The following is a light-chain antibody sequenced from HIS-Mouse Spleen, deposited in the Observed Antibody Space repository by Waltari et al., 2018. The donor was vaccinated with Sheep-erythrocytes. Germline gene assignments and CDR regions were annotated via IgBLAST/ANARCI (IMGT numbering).Light chain of an antibody. V-gene: IGKV3-11*01. Sequence: EIVLTQSPATLSLSPGERATLSCRASQSVSSSLPWYQQKPGQAPRLLIYDASNRATGIPARFSGSGSGTDFTLTISSLEPEDFAVYYCQQRSNWYTFGQGTKLEIK. CDR3: QQRSNWYT. CDR2: DAS. J-gene: IGKJ2*01. CDR1: QSVSSS.